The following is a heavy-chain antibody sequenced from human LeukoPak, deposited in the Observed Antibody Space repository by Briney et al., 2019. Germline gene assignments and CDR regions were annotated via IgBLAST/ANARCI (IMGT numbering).Heavy chain of an antibody. J-gene: IGHJ4*02. D-gene: IGHD3-10*01. CDR3: ARVTLWFGELTYLDY. Sequence: GGSLRLSCAASGFTFSSDWMSWVRQAPGKGLEWVSSISSSSSYIYYADSVKGRFTISRDNAKNSLYLQMNSLRAEDTAVYYCARVTLWFGELTYLDYWGQGTLVTVSS. CDR2: ISSSSSYI. V-gene: IGHV3-21*01. CDR1: GFTFSSDW.